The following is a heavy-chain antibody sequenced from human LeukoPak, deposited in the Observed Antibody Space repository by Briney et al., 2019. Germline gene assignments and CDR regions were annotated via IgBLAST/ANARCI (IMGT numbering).Heavy chain of an antibody. CDR3: AKPDVVVPAAIQRPVDY. J-gene: IGHJ4*02. Sequence: GGSLRLSCAASGFTFRSYSMNWVRQAPGKGLEWVSAISGSGGTTYYADSVKGRFTISRDNSKNTLYLQMNSLRAEDTAVYYCAKPDVVVPAAIQRPVDYWGQGNLVTVSS. CDR1: GFTFRSYS. D-gene: IGHD2-2*01. V-gene: IGHV3-23*01. CDR2: ISGSGGTT.